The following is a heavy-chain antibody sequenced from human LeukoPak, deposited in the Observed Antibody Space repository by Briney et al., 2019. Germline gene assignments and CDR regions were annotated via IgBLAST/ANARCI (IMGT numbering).Heavy chain of an antibody. D-gene: IGHD3-22*01. CDR1: GGSISSGSYY. Sequence: PSRTLSLTCTVSGGSISSGSYYWSWIRQPAGKGLEWIGRIYTSGSTNYNPSLKSRVTISVDTSKNQFSLKLSSVTAADTAVYYCASTYYYDSSGYYSYFQHWGQGTLVTVSS. CDR2: IYTSGST. CDR3: ASTYYYDSSGYYSYFQH. V-gene: IGHV4-61*02. J-gene: IGHJ1*01.